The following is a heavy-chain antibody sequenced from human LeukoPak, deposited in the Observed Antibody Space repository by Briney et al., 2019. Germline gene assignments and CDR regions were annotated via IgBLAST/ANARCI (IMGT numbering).Heavy chain of an antibody. CDR3: ARGTSSGYFQLYFDY. CDR2: IYSGENT. CDR1: GFTVSSNY. V-gene: IGHV3-53*01. J-gene: IGHJ4*02. D-gene: IGHD3-22*01. Sequence: GGSLRLSCAASGFTVSSNYMTWVRQAPGKGLEWVSVIYSGENTYYADSVKGRFTISRDNSKNTLNLQMNSLRAEDTAVYYCARGTSSGYFQLYFDYWGQGTLVTVSS.